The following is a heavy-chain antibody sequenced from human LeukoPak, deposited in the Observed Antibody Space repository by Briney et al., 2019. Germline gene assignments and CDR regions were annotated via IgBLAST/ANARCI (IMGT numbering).Heavy chain of an antibody. J-gene: IGHJ4*02. CDR1: GFTFSSYS. D-gene: IGHD3-22*01. Sequence: GGSLRLSCAASGFTFSSYSMNWVRQAPGKGLEWVSSISSSSSHIYYADSVKGRFTISRDNAKNSLYLQMNSLRAEDTAVYYCAKRYVSSNYYQCLGEWGQGTLVTVSS. CDR2: ISSSSSHI. CDR3: AKRYVSSNYYQCLGE. V-gene: IGHV3-21*04.